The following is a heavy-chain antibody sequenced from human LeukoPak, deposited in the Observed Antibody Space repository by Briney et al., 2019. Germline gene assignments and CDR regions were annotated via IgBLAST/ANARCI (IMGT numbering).Heavy chain of an antibody. J-gene: IGHJ4*02. CDR2: IYYSGST. V-gene: IGHV4-39*01. CDR3: ARRGAGLVRGVIITFFNY. D-gene: IGHD3-10*01. Sequence: TSETLSLTCTVSGGSISSSSYYWGWIRQPPGKGLEWIGSIYYSGSTNYNPSLQSRVTISVDTSNNQFSLKLSSVTAADTAVYYCARRGAGLVRGVIITFFNYWGQGTPVTVSS. CDR1: GGSISSSSYY.